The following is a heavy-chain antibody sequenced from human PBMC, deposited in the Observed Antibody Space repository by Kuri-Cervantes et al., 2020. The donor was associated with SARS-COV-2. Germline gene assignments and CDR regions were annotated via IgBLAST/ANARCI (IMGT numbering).Heavy chain of an antibody. J-gene: IGHJ3*02. D-gene: IGHD3-3*01. CDR3: ARALWSGYCTFDI. Sequence: GSLRLSCTVSGGPISSYYWSWIRQPPGKGLEWIGYIYYSGSTNYNPSLKSRVTISVDTSKNQFSLKLSSVTAADTAVYYCARALWSGYCTFDIWGQGTMVTVSS. CDR2: IYYSGST. V-gene: IGHV4-59*01. CDR1: GGPISSYY.